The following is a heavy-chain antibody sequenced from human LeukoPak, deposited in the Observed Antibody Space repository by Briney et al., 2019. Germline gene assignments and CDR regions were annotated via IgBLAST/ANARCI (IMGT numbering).Heavy chain of an antibody. J-gene: IGHJ4*02. CDR2: ISSNGGST. CDR1: GFTFSSYA. CDR3: ARAFSGSSEDY. V-gene: IGHV3-64*01. Sequence: GGSLRLSCAASGFTFSSYAMHWVRQAPGKGLEYVSAISSNGGSTYYANSVKGRFTISRDNSKNTLYLQMGSLRAEDTAVYYCARAFSGSSEDYWGQGTLVTVSS. D-gene: IGHD1-26*01.